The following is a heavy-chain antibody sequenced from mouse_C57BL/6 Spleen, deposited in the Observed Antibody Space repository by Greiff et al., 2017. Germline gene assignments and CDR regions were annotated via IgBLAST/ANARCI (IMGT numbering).Heavy chain of an antibody. CDR1: GFTFSSYT. D-gene: IGHD1-1*01. V-gene: IGHV5-9*01. CDR3: ARRGDYYGSSDGFDY. Sequence: EVKLMESGGGLVKPGGSLKLSCAASGFTFSSYTMSWVRQTPEKRLEWVATISGGGGNTYYPDSVKGRFTISRDTAKNTLYLQMSSLRSEDTALYYCARRGDYYGSSDGFDYWGQGTTLTVSS. CDR2: ISGGGGNT. J-gene: IGHJ2*01.